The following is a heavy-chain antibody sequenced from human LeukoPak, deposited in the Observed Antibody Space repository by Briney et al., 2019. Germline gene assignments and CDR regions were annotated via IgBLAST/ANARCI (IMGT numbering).Heavy chain of an antibody. J-gene: IGHJ5*02. D-gene: IGHD3-3*01. V-gene: IGHV1-18*01. Sequence: ASVKLSCKASGYTFTSYGIRWVRQAPGQGLEWMGWISAYNGNTNYAQKLQGIVTMTTDTSTSTAYMELRSLRSDDTAVYYCAQSGFWRGGNWFDPWGQGTLVTVSS. CDR3: AQSGFWRGGNWFDP. CDR1: GYTFTSYG. CDR2: ISAYNGNT.